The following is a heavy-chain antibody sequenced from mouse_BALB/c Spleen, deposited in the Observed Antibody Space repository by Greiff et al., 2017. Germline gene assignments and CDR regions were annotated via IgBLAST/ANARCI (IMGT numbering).Heavy chain of an antibody. J-gene: IGHJ4*01. V-gene: IGHV3-2*02. Sequence: EVMLVESGPGLVKPSQSLSLTCTVTGYSITSDYAWNWIRQFPGNKLEWMGYISYSGSTSYNPSLKSRISITRDTSKNQFFLQLNSVTTEDTATYYCAREVVGDYWGQGTSVTVSS. CDR1: GYSITSDYA. D-gene: IGHD1-1*01. CDR2: ISYSGST. CDR3: AREVVGDY.